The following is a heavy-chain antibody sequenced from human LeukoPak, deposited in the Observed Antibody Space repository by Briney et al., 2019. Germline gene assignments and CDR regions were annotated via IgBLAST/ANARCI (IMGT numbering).Heavy chain of an antibody. J-gene: IGHJ4*02. CDR1: GFSFSSYN. D-gene: IGHD3-22*01. V-gene: IGHV3-21*01. CDR2: ITTSSSYT. Sequence: PGGSLRLSCEASGFSFSSYNMDWVRQTPGKGLEWISSITTSSSYTFYADSVKGRFTISRDNAKNSLYLQINRLRAEDTAIYYCARRGYYDSSGYDYWGQGTLVTVSS. CDR3: ARRGYYDSSGYDY.